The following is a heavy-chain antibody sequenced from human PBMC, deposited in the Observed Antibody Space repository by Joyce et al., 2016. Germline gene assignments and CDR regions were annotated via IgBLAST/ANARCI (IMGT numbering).Heavy chain of an antibody. CDR2: VNDRGRT. V-gene: IGHV4-34*01. CDR3: ARARRGIILARGEMGEYLQH. D-gene: IGHD3-10*01. J-gene: IGHJ1*01. CDR1: GGSLSGYY. Sequence: QVQLQEWGAGLLKPSETLSLTCAVYGGSLSGYYWSWIRQAPGMGLEWIGEVNDRGRTNYNPSLTSRATTSMDTSKNQFSLRLTTVTAADTAVYFCARARRGIILARGEMGEYLQHWGRGTVVIVSS.